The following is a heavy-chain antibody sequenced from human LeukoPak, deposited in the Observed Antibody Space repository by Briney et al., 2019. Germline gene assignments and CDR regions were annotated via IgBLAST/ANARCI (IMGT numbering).Heavy chain of an antibody. CDR2: TVGSGSDT. CDR3: AKGGASGRRYFFDY. Sequence: PGGSLRLSCAASGFTFGSYAMSWVSQAPAKGLEWVSTTVGSGSDTYYADSVKGRFTISRDNSKNTLYLQMNSLRAEDTAVYYCAKGGASGRRYFFDYWGQGTLVSVSS. V-gene: IGHV3-23*01. CDR1: GFTFGSYA. D-gene: IGHD1-1*01. J-gene: IGHJ4*02.